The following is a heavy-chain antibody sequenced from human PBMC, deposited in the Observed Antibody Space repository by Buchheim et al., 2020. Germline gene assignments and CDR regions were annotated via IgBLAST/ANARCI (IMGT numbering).Heavy chain of an antibody. CDR3: TRDPPYSGWSFDY. J-gene: IGHJ4*02. CDR1: GFTFSTHA. D-gene: IGHD6-19*01. V-gene: IGHV3-33*01. Sequence: QVQLAESGGGAVQPGRSLRLSCAASGFTFSTHAMHWVRQAPGKGLEWVTMIWHDGSNTHYAESVRGRFTISRDNSRDTVYLQMNSLRVEDTAVYYCTRDPPYSGWSFDYWGQGTL. CDR2: IWHDGSNT.